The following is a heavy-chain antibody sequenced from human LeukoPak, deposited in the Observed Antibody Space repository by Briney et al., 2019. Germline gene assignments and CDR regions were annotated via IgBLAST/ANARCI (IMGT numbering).Heavy chain of an antibody. J-gene: IGHJ4*02. CDR3: AKDMAGVFDY. Sequence: PGGSLRLSCAASGFTFSSYAMSWVRQAPGKGPEWVSAISGSGGSTYYADSVKGRFTISRDNSKNTLYLQMNSLGAEDTAVYYCAKDMAGVFDYWGQGTLVTVSS. D-gene: IGHD3-10*01. CDR1: GFTFSSYA. V-gene: IGHV3-23*01. CDR2: ISGSGGST.